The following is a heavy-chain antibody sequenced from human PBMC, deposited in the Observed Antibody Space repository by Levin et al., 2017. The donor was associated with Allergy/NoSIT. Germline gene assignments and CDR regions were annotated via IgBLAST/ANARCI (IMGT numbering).Heavy chain of an antibody. D-gene: IGHD3-10*01. V-gene: IGHV3-21*01. CDR1: GFTFSSYS. CDR3: ARGGYYYGSGSYYPTEFDY. J-gene: IGHJ4*02. CDR2: ISSSSSYI. Sequence: SCAASGFTFSSYSMNWVRQAPGKGLEWVSSISSSSSYIYYADSVKGRFTISRDNAKNSLYLQMNSLRAEDTAVYYCARGGYYYGSGSYYPTEFDYWGQGTLVTVSS.